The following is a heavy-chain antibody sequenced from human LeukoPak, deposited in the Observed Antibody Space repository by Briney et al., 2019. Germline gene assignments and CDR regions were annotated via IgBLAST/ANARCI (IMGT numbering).Heavy chain of an antibody. Sequence: GRSLRLSCAASGFTFSNYGMHWVRQAPGKGLDWVAVISSDGSDKYCADSVKGRFTISRDNSKNTLYLQMNSLRAEDTAMYYCAKSIVVTGTSYFDYWGQGALVTVSS. J-gene: IGHJ4*02. V-gene: IGHV3-30*18. CDR1: GFTFSNYG. CDR3: AKSIVVTGTSYFDY. CDR2: ISSDGSDK. D-gene: IGHD6-19*01.